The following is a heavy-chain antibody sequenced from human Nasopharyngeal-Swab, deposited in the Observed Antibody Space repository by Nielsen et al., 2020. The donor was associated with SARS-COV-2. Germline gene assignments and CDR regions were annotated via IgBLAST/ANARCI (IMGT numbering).Heavy chain of an antibody. D-gene: IGHD6-19*01. V-gene: IGHV3-11*01. CDR1: GFSFSDYY. CDR2: SSESGYTM. Sequence: GESLKISCEASGFSFSDYYMSWIRQPPGQGLEWLSYSSESGYTMYYGGSVRGRFTISRDNAKNNLYLQMKSVRAEDTAVYYCARASRYGIAVAGFDYWGQGTQVTVSS. J-gene: IGHJ4*02. CDR3: ARASRYGIAVAGFDY.